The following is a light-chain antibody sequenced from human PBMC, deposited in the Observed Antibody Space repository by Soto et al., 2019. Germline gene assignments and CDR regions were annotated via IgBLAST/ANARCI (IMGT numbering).Light chain of an antibody. V-gene: IGKV3-20*01. CDR2: GAS. J-gene: IGKJ1*01. CDR3: QQYDSAPRT. CDR1: QGVSSNY. Sequence: PGERATLSCRASQGVSSNYLAWYQQNPCQATRVLIYGASSRDTGIPDRFSGRASGTDFTLTISILEPEDFALYYRQQYDSAPRTFGQGTKVDIK.